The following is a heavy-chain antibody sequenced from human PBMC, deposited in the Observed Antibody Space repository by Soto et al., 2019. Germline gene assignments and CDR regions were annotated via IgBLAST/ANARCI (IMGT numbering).Heavy chain of an antibody. CDR2: IYYSGSN. CDR3: ARYIPHQLQWGIDY. CDR1: DGSISSSSYY. Sequence: SGTLSLTCAVSDGSISSSSYYCGWIRQPPGKGLEWIGSIYYSGSNYYNPSLKSRVTISVDTSKNQFSLKLSSVNAADTAVYYCARYIPHQLQWGIDYRGQGTLVTV. J-gene: IGHJ4*02. D-gene: IGHD2-2*01. V-gene: IGHV4-39*01.